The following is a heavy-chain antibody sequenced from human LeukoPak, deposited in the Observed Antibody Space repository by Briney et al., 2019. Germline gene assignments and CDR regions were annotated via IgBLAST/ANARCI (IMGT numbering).Heavy chain of an antibody. CDR3: AKDLYYDSSGLLQGNSAFDI. CDR1: GFTFSSYA. D-gene: IGHD3-22*01. CDR2: ISGSGGST. V-gene: IGHV3-23*01. Sequence: GGSLRLSCAASGFTFSSYAMSWVRQAPGKGLEWVSAISGSGGSTYYADSVKGRFTISRDNSKNTLYLQMNSLRAEDTAVYYCAKDLYYDSSGLLQGNSAFDIWGQGTMVNVSS. J-gene: IGHJ3*02.